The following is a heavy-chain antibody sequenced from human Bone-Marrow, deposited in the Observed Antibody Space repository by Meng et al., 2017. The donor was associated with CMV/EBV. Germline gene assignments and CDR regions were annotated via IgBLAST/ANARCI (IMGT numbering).Heavy chain of an antibody. CDR3: AREGDSSFFDY. CDR2: INWNGGST. D-gene: IGHD6-6*01. V-gene: IGHV3-20*04. CDR1: GFTFDDYG. Sequence: ESLKISCAASGFTFDDYGMSWVRQAPGKGLEWVSGINWNGGSTGYADSVKGRFTISRDNAKNPLYLQMKSLRAEDTALYYCAREGDSSFFDYWGQGTLVTVSS. J-gene: IGHJ4*02.